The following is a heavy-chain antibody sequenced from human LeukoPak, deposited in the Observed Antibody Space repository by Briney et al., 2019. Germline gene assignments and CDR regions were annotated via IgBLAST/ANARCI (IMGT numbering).Heavy chain of an antibody. CDR3: ASHKGF. CDR2: IYYSGST. V-gene: IGHV4-59*01. Sequence: SETLSLTCTVSSDSISSYYWSWIRQPPGKGLEWIGYIYYSGSTDYNPSLKSRVTISVDTSKNQFSLKLSSVTAADTAVYYCASHKGFWGQGTLVTVSS. J-gene: IGHJ4*02. CDR1: SDSISSYY.